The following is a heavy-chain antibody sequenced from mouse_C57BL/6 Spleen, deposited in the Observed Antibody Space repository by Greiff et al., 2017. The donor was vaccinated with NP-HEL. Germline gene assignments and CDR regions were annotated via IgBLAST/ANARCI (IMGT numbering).Heavy chain of an antibody. V-gene: IGHV3-3*01. Sequence: EVQLQESGPSLVRPSPTLSLTCTVTGFSINSDCYWIWIRQFPGNKLEYIGYTFYSGITYYNPSLESRTYITRDTSKNQFSLKLSSVTTEDTATYYCARDNYSNYGWAMDYWGQGTSVTVSS. CDR1: GFSINSDCY. J-gene: IGHJ4*01. CDR2: TFYSGIT. D-gene: IGHD2-5*01. CDR3: ARDNYSNYGWAMDY.